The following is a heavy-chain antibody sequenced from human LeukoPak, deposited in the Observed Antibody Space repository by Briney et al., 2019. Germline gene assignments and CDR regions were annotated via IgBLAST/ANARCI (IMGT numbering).Heavy chain of an antibody. D-gene: IGHD6-6*01. CDR1: GGSISSYY. CDR3: ARVGGSRYFDY. J-gene: IGHJ4*02. Sequence: SETLSLTCTVSGGSISSYYWSWIRQPPGKGLEWIGYIYYSGSTNYNPSLKSRVTISVDTSKNQFSLKLSSVTAADTAVYYCARVGGSRYFDYWGQGTLVTVSS. V-gene: IGHV4-59*01. CDR2: IYYSGST.